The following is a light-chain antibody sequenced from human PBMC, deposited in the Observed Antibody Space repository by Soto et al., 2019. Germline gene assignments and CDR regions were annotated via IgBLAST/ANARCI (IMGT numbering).Light chain of an antibody. CDR2: NVS. CDR3: MQSTHWPPYT. V-gene: IGKV2-30*01. J-gene: IGKJ2*01. CDR1: QSLAYIDGNTY. Sequence: EVVMTQSPLSLPVTLGQPASISCRSSQSLAYIDGNTYLTWFHQRPGQSPRRLIYNVSNRDSGVQDIFSGSVSGTDFTLKISRVEAEDVGIYYCMQSTHWPPYTFGQGTKLEIK.